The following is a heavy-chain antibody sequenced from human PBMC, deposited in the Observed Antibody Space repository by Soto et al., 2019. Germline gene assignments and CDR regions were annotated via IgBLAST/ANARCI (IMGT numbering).Heavy chain of an antibody. D-gene: IGHD1-20*01. Sequence: QITLKESGPTLVKPTQTLTLTCTFSGFSLSTSGAGVCWIRQPPPKALEWLAVVYWDDDKRYSPSLKSRLTITKDTSKNQEVLKITNMDPVDTATYYCAYRLYAGWLTGSYYDSWGPGTLVTVSS. CDR3: AYRLYAGWLTGSYYDS. V-gene: IGHV2-5*02. J-gene: IGHJ4*02. CDR1: GFSLSTSGAG. CDR2: VYWDDDK.